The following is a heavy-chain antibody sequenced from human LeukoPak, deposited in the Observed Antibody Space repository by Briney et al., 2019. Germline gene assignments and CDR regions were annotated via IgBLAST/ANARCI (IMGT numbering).Heavy chain of an antibody. CDR2: INPNSGGT. Sequence: GASVKVSCXASGYTFTGCYMHWVRQAPGQGLEWMGWINPNSGGTNYAQKFQGRVTMTRDTSISTAYMELSRLRSDDTAVYYCARRVVVAVAATWGFDYWGQGTLVTVSS. CDR3: ARRVVVAVAATWGFDY. V-gene: IGHV1-2*02. J-gene: IGHJ4*02. CDR1: GYTFTGCY. D-gene: IGHD6-19*01.